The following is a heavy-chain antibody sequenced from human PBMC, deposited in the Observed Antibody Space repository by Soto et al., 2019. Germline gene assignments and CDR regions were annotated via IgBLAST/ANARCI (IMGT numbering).Heavy chain of an antibody. J-gene: IGHJ5*02. V-gene: IGHV4-39*01. CDR1: GGSISSSSYY. CDR2: LYYSGST. CDR3: ARRVGGSPDSICFDP. Sequence: QLQLQESGPGLVKTSETLSLTCTVSGGSISSSSYYWGWIRQPPGQGLEWIGSLYYSGSTYYNPSLTSRVTISVDTSKNQISLKLSSVTAADKGGYYCARRVGGSPDSICFDPWGQGTLVTVSS. D-gene: IGHD2-15*01.